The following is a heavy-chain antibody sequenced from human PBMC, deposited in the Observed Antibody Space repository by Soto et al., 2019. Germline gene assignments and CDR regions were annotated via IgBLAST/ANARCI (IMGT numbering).Heavy chain of an antibody. V-gene: IGHV1-69*02. CDR1: GGTFSSYT. Sequence: QVQLVQSGAEVKKPGSSVKVSCKASGGTFSSYTISWVRQAPGQGLEWMGRIIPILGIANYAQKFQGRVTITADKSTSTAYMELSSLRSEDTAVYYCARVSVVAGLNYFGYWGQGTLVTVSS. CDR2: IIPILGIA. D-gene: IGHD6-19*01. J-gene: IGHJ4*02. CDR3: ARVSVVAGLNYFGY.